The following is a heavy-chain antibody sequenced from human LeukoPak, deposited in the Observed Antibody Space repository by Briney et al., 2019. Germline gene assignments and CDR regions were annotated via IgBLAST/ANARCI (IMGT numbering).Heavy chain of an antibody. D-gene: IGHD1-14*01. V-gene: IGHV4-34*01. J-gene: IGHJ4*02. CDR2: INHSGST. CDR1: GASISSYY. Sequence: SETLSLTCTVSGASISSYYWSWIRQPPGKGLEWIGEINHSGSTNYNPSLKSRVTISVDTSKNQFSLKLSSVTAADTAVYYCARGRRGNLDYWGQGTLVTVSS. CDR3: ARGRRGNLDY.